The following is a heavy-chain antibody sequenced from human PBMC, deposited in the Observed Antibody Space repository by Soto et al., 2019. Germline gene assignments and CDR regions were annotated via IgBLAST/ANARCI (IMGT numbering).Heavy chain of an antibody. V-gene: IGHV4-61*01. CDR1: GGSVRRGFYY. CDR2: INHSGST. J-gene: IGHJ4*01. Sequence: SETLSLTSTVSGGSVRRGFYYWTWIRQPPGKGLEWIGYINHSGSTNYNPSLQSRVTISLDTSKNQFSLKLSSVTAADTAVYYCASHYGSGTYYSFDYWGQGTLVTVSS. D-gene: IGHD3-10*01. CDR3: ASHYGSGTYYSFDY.